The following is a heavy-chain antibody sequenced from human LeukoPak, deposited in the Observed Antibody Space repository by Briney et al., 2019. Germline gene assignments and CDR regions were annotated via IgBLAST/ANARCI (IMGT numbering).Heavy chain of an antibody. V-gene: IGHV3-48*03. CDR3: ARDQGLLVVAGRFGY. J-gene: IGHJ4*02. CDR1: GFTLCSYE. D-gene: IGHD6-19*01. Sequence: GSPRLSCAASGFTLCSYEINWVRPAPRKGLEWGSYIRSRGTTTYYADSVKGRFTSSRDDAKISLYLQMDSLRAEDTAVYYCARDQGLLVVAGRFGYWGEGTRVTVSS. CDR2: IRSRGTTT.